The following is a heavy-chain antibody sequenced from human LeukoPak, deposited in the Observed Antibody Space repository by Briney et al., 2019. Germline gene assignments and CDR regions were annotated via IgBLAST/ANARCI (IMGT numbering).Heavy chain of an antibody. CDR2: IYYSENT. D-gene: IGHD3-10*01. Sequence: PSETLSLTCTVSGGSLSSGDYYWSWIRQPPGKGLEWIGYIYYSENTYYNPSLKSRVTISVDTSKNQFSLKLSSVTAADTAVYYCAREPRLRRYGSGSYYMADYWGQGTLVTVSS. V-gene: IGHV4-30-4*01. CDR3: AREPRLRRYGSGSYYMADY. CDR1: GGSLSSGDYY. J-gene: IGHJ4*02.